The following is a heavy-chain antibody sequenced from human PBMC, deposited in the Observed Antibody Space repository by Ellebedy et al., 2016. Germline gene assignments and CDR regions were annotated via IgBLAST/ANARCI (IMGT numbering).Heavy chain of an antibody. CDR1: GFTFSTYA. J-gene: IGHJ4*02. V-gene: IGHV3-48*01. D-gene: IGHD2-21*01. CDR3: ATTKGDLWPY. Sequence: GESLKISCAASGFTFSTYAMNWVRQAPGKGLEWISYISTGSDTTLYADSVKGRFTISRDNAKNSLSLQMNSLRAEDTAVYYCATTKGDLWPYWGQGALVTVSS. CDR2: ISTGSDTT.